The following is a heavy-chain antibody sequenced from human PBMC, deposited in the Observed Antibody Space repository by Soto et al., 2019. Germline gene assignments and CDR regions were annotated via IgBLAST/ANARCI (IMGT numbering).Heavy chain of an antibody. D-gene: IGHD3-3*01. CDR1: GFTFSDYY. CDR3: AKATISGPPDPYI. V-gene: IGHV3-11*05. J-gene: IGHJ3*02. CDR2: ISSSSSYT. Sequence: GGSLRLSCAASGFTFSDYYMSWIRQAPGKGLEWVSYISSSSSYTNYADSVKGRFTISRDNSKDTLYLQMNSLRAEDTAVYYCAKATISGPPDPYIWGQGTMVTVS.